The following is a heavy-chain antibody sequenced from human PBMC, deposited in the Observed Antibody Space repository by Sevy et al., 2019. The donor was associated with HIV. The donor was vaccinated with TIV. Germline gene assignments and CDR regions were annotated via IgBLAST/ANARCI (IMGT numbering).Heavy chain of an antibody. CDR3: ARDGEAVAGTGDFDH. Sequence: GGSLRLSCAGTEFTFSDYYMSWIRQSPGKGLEWVSYISSSSNAIYYADSVKGRFTISRDNAKKSMYLQMNSLRAEDTAVYYCARDGEAVAGTGDFDHWGQGTLVTVSS. D-gene: IGHD6-19*01. CDR1: EFTFSDYY. CDR2: ISSSSNAI. J-gene: IGHJ4*02. V-gene: IGHV3-11*01.